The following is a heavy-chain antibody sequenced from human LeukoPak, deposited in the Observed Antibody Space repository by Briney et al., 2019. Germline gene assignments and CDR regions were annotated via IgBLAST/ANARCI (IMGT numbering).Heavy chain of an antibody. J-gene: IGHJ4*02. D-gene: IGHD3-22*01. CDR1: GGSISSYY. CDR2: IFYTGST. CDR3: ARHNFASNDYSGASGHYFLTYFDY. V-gene: IGHV4-59*08. Sequence: SETLSLTCTVSGGSISSYYWSWIRQPPGKALEWIGYIFYTGSTSYSPSLQSRVTISVDTSKNQFSLKLSSVTAADTAVYYCARHNFASNDYSGASGHYFLTYFDYWGRGTLVTVSS.